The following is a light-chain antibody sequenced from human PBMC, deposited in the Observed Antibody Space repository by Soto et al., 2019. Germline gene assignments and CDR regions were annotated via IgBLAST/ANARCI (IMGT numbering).Light chain of an antibody. Sequence: QSVLTQPPSVSGAPGQRVTMSCTGSSSNIGAGYDVHWYQQLPGTAPKLLIYVNSNRPSGVPDRFSGSKSGTSASLAITGLQAEDEADYYCQSYDSSLNAYVFGTGTQLTVL. V-gene: IGLV1-40*01. CDR1: SSNIGAGYD. CDR3: QSYDSSLNAYV. CDR2: VNS. J-gene: IGLJ1*01.